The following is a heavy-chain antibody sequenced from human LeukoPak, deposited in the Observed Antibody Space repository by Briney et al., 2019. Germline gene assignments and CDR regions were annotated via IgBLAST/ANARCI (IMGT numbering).Heavy chain of an antibody. Sequence: ASVKVSCKASGYAFTSYGISWVRQAPGQGLEWMGWISAYNGNTNYAQKLQGRVTMTTDTSTSTAYMELRSPRSDDTAVYYCARVDVDTANYYYYMDVWGKGTTVTISS. CDR3: ARVDVDTANYYYYMDV. CDR2: ISAYNGNT. CDR1: GYAFTSYG. D-gene: IGHD5-18*01. J-gene: IGHJ6*03. V-gene: IGHV1-18*01.